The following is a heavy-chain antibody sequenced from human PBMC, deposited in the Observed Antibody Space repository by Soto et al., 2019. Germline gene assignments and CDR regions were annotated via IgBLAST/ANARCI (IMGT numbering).Heavy chain of an antibody. CDR1: GFTFSSYG. V-gene: IGHV3-30*18. CDR2: ISYDGSNK. Sequence: PGGSLRLSCAASGFTFSSYGMHWVRQAPGKGLEWVAVISYDGSNKYYADSVKGRFTISRDNSKNTLYLQMNSLRAEDTAVYYCAKGESGAGTWSYYYYGMDVRGQGTTVTVSS. CDR3: AKGESGAGTWSYYYYGMDV. J-gene: IGHJ6*02. D-gene: IGHD6-19*01.